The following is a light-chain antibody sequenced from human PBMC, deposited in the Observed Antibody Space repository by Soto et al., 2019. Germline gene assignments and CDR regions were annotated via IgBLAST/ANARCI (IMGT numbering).Light chain of an antibody. J-gene: IGLJ1*01. CDR3: SSYTSSSTYA. Sequence: LTPPASVTGSPGESITFSCNGTSSDVGGHNYVSWYQQHPGKAPKLMIYEVSSRPSGVSNRVSGSKSGNTASLTISGLQAEDEADYYCSSYTSSSTYAVGTVTKVTV. V-gene: IGLV2-14*01. CDR2: EVS. CDR1: SSDVGGHNY.